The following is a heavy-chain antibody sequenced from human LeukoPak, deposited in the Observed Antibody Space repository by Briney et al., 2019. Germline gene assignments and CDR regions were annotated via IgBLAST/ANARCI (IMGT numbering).Heavy chain of an antibody. CDR1: GSYW. Sequence: GGSLRLSCAASGSYWMHWVRQAPGKGLVWVSHINSDGSWTSYADSVKGRFTISRDNAKNTLLLQMNSLRAEDTAVYYCASSGSYRFDYWGQGTLVTVSS. V-gene: IGHV3-74*01. J-gene: IGHJ4*02. CDR2: INSDGSWT. CDR3: ASSGSYRFDY. D-gene: IGHD1-26*01.